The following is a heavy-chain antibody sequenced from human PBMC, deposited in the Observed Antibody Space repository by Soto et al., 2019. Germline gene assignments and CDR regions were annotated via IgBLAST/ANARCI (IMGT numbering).Heavy chain of an antibody. V-gene: IGHV3-48*02. Sequence: EVQLVESGGGLVQPGGSLRLSCAASGFTFSTYSMNWVRQAPGKGLEWVSYISSSSSTIYYADSVEGRFTISRDNAKNSLYLQMNSLRDEDTAVYYCARVMTTVTTIAKNYYYGMDVWGQGTTVTVSS. D-gene: IGHD4-4*01. CDR3: ARVMTTVTTIAKNYYYGMDV. J-gene: IGHJ6*02. CDR2: ISSSSSTI. CDR1: GFTFSTYS.